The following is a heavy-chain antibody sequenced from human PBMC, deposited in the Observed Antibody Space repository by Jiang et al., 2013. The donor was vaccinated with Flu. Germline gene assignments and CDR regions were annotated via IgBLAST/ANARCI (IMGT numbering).Heavy chain of an antibody. D-gene: IGHD6-13*01. V-gene: IGHV3-23*01. CDR2: VSGSAGST. CDR3: ARGSHSSNWYFDFDS. CDR1: GFTFSNYA. Sequence: VQLLESGGRLVQPGGSVRLSCAASGFTFSNYAMNWVRQAPGKGLEWVSGVSGSAGSTNYADSVKGRFTISRDNSKNTLYLQMNTLKVEDTAVYFCARGSHSSNWYFDFDSWGQGTL. J-gene: IGHJ4*02.